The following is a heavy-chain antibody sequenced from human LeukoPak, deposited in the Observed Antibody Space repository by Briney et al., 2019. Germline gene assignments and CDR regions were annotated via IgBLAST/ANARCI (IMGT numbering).Heavy chain of an antibody. CDR3: ARDRQPIAPYYYMDV. D-gene: IGHD6-13*01. J-gene: IGHJ6*03. CDR2: ISYDGSNK. V-gene: IGHV3-30*04. Sequence: PGGSLRLSCAASGFTFSSYAMHWVRQAPGKGLEWVAVISYDGSNKYYADSVKGRFIISRDNSKNTLYVQMNSLRAEDTAVYYCARDRQPIAPYYYMDVWGKGTTVTVSS. CDR1: GFTFSSYA.